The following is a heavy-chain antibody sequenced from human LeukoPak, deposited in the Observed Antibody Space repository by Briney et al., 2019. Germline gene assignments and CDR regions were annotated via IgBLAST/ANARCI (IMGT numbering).Heavy chain of an antibody. CDR3: ARDGGIVGATEGPPAFDY. Sequence: GASVKVSCKASGYTFTSYGISWVRQAPGQGLEWMGGIIPIFGTANYAQKFQGRVTITADESTSTAYMELSSLRSEDTAVYYCARDGGIVGATEGPPAFDYWGQGTLVTVSS. V-gene: IGHV1-69*13. CDR2: IIPIFGTA. D-gene: IGHD1-26*01. CDR1: GYTFTSYG. J-gene: IGHJ4*02.